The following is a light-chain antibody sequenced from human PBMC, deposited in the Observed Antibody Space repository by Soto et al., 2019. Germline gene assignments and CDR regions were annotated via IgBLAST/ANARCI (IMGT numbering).Light chain of an antibody. V-gene: IGKV1D-16*01. CDR2: AAS. CDR1: QGISSW. Sequence: DIQMTQSPSSLSASVGDRVTITCRASQGISSWLAWYQQKPEKAPKSLIYAASNLQSGVPSRFSGSGSGTDFTLTSSSLQPEEFATYYCQQYSSYPLTFGGGTKVEIK. J-gene: IGKJ4*01. CDR3: QQYSSYPLT.